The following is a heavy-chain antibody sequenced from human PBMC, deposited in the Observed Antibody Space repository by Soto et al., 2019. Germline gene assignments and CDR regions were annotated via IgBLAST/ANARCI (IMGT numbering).Heavy chain of an antibody. CDR2: IYYSGST. Sequence: SETLSLTCTVSGGSISSSSYYWGWIRQPPGKGLEWIGSIYYSGSTYYNPSLKSRVTISVDTSKNQFSLKLSSVTAADTAVYYCAVMGSGYRFDYWGQGTLVTVSS. J-gene: IGHJ4*02. CDR3: AVMGSGYRFDY. D-gene: IGHD3-22*01. CDR1: GGSISSSSYY. V-gene: IGHV4-39*01.